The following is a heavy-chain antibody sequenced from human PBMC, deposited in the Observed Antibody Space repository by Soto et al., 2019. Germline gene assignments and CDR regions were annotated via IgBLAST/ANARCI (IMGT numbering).Heavy chain of an antibody. V-gene: IGHV4-59*08. CDR3: ARRRSSGWFDFDY. CDR2: IYYSGST. Sequence: SETLSLTCTVSGGSISSYYWSWIRQPPGKGLEWIGYIYYSGSTNYNPSLKSRVTISVDTSKNQFSLKLSSVTAADTAVYYCARRRSSGWFDFDYWGQGTLVTVSS. D-gene: IGHD6-19*01. J-gene: IGHJ4*02. CDR1: GGSISSYY.